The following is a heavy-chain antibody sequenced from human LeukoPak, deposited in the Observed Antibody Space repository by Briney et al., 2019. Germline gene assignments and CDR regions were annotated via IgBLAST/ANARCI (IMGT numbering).Heavy chain of an antibody. V-gene: IGHV4-59*01. D-gene: IGHD3-9*01. CDR2: IYYSGST. J-gene: IGHJ4*02. CDR3: ARVHYDILTGYYLDY. Sequence: ASETLSLTCTVSGGSISNYYWSWIRQPPGEGLEWIGYIYYSGSTNYNPSLKSRVTISVDTSKNQFSLKLRSVTAADTAMYYCARVHYDILTGYYLDYWGQGTLVIVSS. CDR1: GGSISNYY.